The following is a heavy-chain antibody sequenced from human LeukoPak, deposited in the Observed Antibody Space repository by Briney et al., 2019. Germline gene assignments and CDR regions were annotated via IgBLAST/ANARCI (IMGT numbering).Heavy chain of an antibody. J-gene: IGHJ4*02. D-gene: IGHD1-14*01. Sequence: GSLRLSCAASGFTFSTYTMNWVRQAPGKGLEWVSGLSGSGSRTSYADSVKGRFTISRDNSKNTLFLQMNGLRAEDTAFYYCAKIHGNRTYWGQGTLVTVSS. CDR2: LSGSGSRT. CDR1: GFTFSTYT. CDR3: AKIHGNRTY. V-gene: IGHV3-23*01.